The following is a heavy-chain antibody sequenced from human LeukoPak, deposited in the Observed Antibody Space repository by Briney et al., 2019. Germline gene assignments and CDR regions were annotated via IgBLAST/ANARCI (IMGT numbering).Heavy chain of an antibody. CDR2: ISSSSTI. J-gene: IGHJ1*01. Sequence: PGGSLRLSCAASGFTFSSYSMNWVRQAPGKGLEWVSYISSSSTIYYADSVKGRFTISRDNAKNSLYLQMNSLRAEDTAVYYCARDPYGVGARAFQHWGQGTLVTVSS. CDR3: ARDPYGVGARAFQH. CDR1: GFTFSSYS. V-gene: IGHV3-48*04. D-gene: IGHD1-26*01.